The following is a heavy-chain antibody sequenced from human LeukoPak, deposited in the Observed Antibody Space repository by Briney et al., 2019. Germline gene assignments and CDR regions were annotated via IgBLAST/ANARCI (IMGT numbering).Heavy chain of an antibody. J-gene: IGHJ4*02. V-gene: IGHV3-49*03. CDR2: IRSKAYGRTT. Sequence: GGSLRLSCTASGFTLGDYAMSWFRQAPGKGLEWVGFIRSKAYGRTTEYAASVKCSFTISRDDSKSIAQLHIHSLKPEDPSFYYCISWGGVIVIPDYGGQGPLVTVPS. D-gene: IGHD3-16*02. CDR3: ISWGGVIVIPDY. CDR1: GFTLGDYA.